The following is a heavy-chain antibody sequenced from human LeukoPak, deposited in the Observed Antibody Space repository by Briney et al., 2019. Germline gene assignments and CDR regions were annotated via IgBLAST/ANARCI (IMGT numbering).Heavy chain of an antibody. CDR3: ARGDAFSGDH. J-gene: IGHJ4*02. Sequence: GGSLRLSCAVSGFSFTNFWMSWVRQAPGRGLEWVANIHPEGNEKYHVESVKGRFTISRDNTKNLLFLQMNGLRVEDTAVYYCARGDAFSGDHWGQGTLVTVPS. CDR2: IHPEGNEK. CDR1: GFSFTNFW. V-gene: IGHV3-7*04.